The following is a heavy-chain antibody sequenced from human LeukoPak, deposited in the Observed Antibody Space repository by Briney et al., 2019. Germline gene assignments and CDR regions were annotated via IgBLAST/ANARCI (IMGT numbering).Heavy chain of an antibody. CDR3: ARDIAAPLYWYFDL. Sequence: GGSLRLSCAASGFSFSVYWMHWVRQAPGKGPVWVSRIKTDGSITDYADSVKGRFTISRDNSKNTLYLQMNSLRAEDTAVYYCARDIAAPLYWYFDLWGRGTLVTVSS. J-gene: IGHJ2*01. D-gene: IGHD6-25*01. V-gene: IGHV3-74*01. CDR2: IKTDGSIT. CDR1: GFSFSVYW.